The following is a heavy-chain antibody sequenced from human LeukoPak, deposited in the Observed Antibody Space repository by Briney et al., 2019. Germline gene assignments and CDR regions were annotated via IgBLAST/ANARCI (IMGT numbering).Heavy chain of an antibody. CDR1: GYTLTELS. Sequence: ASVKVSCKVSGYTLTELSMHWVRQAPGKGLEWMGGFDPEDGETIYAQKFQGRVTMTEDTSTDTAYMELSRLRSEDTAVYYCARGGIRFGVVIFYYYMDVWGKGTTVTVSS. V-gene: IGHV1-24*01. D-gene: IGHD3-3*01. J-gene: IGHJ6*03. CDR2: FDPEDGET. CDR3: ARGGIRFGVVIFYYYMDV.